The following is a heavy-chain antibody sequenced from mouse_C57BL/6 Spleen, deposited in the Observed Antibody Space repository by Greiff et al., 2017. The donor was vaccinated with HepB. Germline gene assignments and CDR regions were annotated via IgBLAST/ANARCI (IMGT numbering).Heavy chain of an antibody. J-gene: IGHJ4*01. CDR1: GFTFSDYY. CDR3: ARVYYSNYHYAMDY. V-gene: IGHV5-16*01. Sequence: EVNLVESEGGLVQPGSSMKLSCTASGFTFSDYYMAWVRQVPEKGLEWVANINYDGSSTYYLDSLKSRFIISRDNAKNILYLQTSSLKSEDTATYYCARVYYSNYHYAMDYWGQGTSVTVSS. CDR2: INYDGSST. D-gene: IGHD2-5*01.